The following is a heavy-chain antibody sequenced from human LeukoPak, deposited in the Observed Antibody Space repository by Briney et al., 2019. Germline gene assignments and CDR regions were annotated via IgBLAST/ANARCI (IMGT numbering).Heavy chain of an antibody. Sequence: SETLSLTCTVSAGSINTYFWTWVRQPAGKGLEWIGRISGSGTAYYNPSLESRVTISLDTANNQLFLRMTSVSAADTAVYCCARGTELTRTSGHYSFDYWGQGTLVSVSS. CDR1: AGSINTYF. CDR3: ARGTELTRTSGHYSFDY. J-gene: IGHJ4*02. CDR2: ISGSGTA. D-gene: IGHD1-7*01. V-gene: IGHV4-4*07.